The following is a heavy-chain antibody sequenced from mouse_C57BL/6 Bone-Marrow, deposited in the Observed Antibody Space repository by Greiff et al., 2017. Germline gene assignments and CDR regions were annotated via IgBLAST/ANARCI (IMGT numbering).Heavy chain of an antibody. CDR2: IDPENGDT. D-gene: IGHD2-2*01. J-gene: IGHJ2*01. Sequence: EVQLQQSGAELVRPGASVKLSCTASGFNIKDDYMHWVKQRPEQGLEWIGWIDPENGDTEYASKFPGKAPITADPSSNPAYLQLSSRAAEDTAVYYYTMVPFDYWGQGTTLTVSS. CDR1: GFNIKDDY. V-gene: IGHV14-4*01. CDR3: TMVPFDY.